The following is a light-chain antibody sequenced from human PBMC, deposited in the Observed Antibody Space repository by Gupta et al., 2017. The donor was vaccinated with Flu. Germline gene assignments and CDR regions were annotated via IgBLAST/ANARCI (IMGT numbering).Light chain of an antibody. CDR2: DAS. CDR3: QQRSNWPPLN. Sequence: EIVLTQSPATLSLSPGERATLSCRASQSISAYLGWYQQKPGQAPRLLIYDASNRATGIPARFSGSGSGTDFTLTISSLEPEDFAVYYCQQRSNWPPLNFGGGTKVEIK. CDR1: QSISAY. V-gene: IGKV3-11*01. J-gene: IGKJ4*01.